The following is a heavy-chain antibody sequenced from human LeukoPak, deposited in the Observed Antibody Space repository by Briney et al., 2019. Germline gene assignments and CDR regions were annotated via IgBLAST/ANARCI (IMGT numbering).Heavy chain of an antibody. CDR1: GFTFSDYW. Sequence: GGSLRLSCAASGFTFSDYWIHWVRQAPGKGLVWVALIYSDGGTTNYADFVKGRFTISKDNAKNSLYLQMNSLRVEDMAVYYCARGLGWLDPWGQGTLVTVSS. CDR2: IYSDGGTT. V-gene: IGHV3-74*01. CDR3: ARGLGWLDP. J-gene: IGHJ5*02.